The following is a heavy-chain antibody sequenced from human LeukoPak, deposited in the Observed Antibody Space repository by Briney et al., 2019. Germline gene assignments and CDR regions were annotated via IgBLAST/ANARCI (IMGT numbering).Heavy chain of an antibody. Sequence: GASVKVSCKASGYTFTSYGISWVRQAPGQGLEWMGWISAYNGNTYYAQKLQGRVTMTTDTSTSTAYMELRSLRSDDTAVYYCARGYRATIFGVVPLVDYWGQGTLVTVSS. CDR1: GYTFTSYG. CDR2: ISAYNGNT. D-gene: IGHD3-3*01. V-gene: IGHV1-18*01. CDR3: ARGYRATIFGVVPLVDY. J-gene: IGHJ4*02.